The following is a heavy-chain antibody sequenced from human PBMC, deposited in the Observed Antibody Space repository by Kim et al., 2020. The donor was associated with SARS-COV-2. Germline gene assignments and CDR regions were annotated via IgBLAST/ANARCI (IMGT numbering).Heavy chain of an antibody. V-gene: IGHV1-46*01. J-gene: IGHJ6*02. CDR3: ARSLGEGYYYYYGMDV. D-gene: IGHD3-10*01. Sequence: KCQGRVTMTRDTSTSTVYMELSSLRSEDTAVYYCARSLGEGYYYYYGMDVWGQGTTVTVSS.